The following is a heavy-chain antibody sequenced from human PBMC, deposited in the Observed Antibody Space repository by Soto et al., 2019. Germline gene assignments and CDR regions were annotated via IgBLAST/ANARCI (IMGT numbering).Heavy chain of an antibody. CDR1: GDSISTFY. Sequence: SETLSLTCTVSGDSISTFYWGWMRQSPGKELEWIGYVYYTGSTNYNPSPKSRVTISVDRSKNQFSLKLTSANAADTAVYYCARGRTVRNYADDSSDYFYFFDYWGQGTQVTVS. J-gene: IGHJ4*02. CDR3: ARGRTVRNYADDSSDYFYFFDY. CDR2: VYYTGST. D-gene: IGHD3-22*01. V-gene: IGHV4-59*01.